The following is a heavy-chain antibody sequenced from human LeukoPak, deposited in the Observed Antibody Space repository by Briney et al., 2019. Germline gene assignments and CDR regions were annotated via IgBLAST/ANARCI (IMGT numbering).Heavy chain of an antibody. CDR3: ARGSSGYYFY. CDR1: GYTFTSYG. CDR2: INPNSGGT. V-gene: IGHV1-2*02. J-gene: IGHJ4*02. Sequence: ASVKVSCKAPGYTFTSYGISWVRQAPGQGLEWMGWINPNSGGTNYAQKFQGRVTMTRDTSISTAYMELSRLRSDDTAVYYCARGSSGYYFYWGQGTLVTVSS. D-gene: IGHD3-22*01.